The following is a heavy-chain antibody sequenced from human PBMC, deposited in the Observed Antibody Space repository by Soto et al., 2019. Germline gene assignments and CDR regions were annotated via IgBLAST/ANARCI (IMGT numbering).Heavy chain of an antibody. CDR3: AKDRYLDHDSRGYLFDN. Sequence: PGGSLRLSCAASGFTFSSYAMSWVRQAPGKGLEWVSAISGSGGSTYYADSVEGRFTISRDNSKNTLYLQMNSLRAEDTALYYCAKDRYLDHDSRGYLFDNWGQGTLVTVSS. V-gene: IGHV3-23*01. CDR2: ISGSGGST. CDR1: GFTFSSYA. J-gene: IGHJ4*02. D-gene: IGHD3-22*01.